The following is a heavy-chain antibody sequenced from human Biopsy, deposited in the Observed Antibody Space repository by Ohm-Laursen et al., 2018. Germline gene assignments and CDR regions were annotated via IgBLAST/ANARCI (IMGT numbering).Heavy chain of an antibody. CDR2: INCKTGAT. V-gene: IGHV1-2*02. J-gene: IGHJ4*02. D-gene: IGHD2-8*01. CDR3: ARDPLNGHKHFDY. CDR1: SYTFTDYD. Sequence: SVKVSCKASSYTFTDYDIHWMRQAPGQGLEWLGYINCKTGATNYAQKFQGTVTMTRDTSISTAYLALGSLRSADTAIYYCARDPLNGHKHFDYWGQGSLVTVSS.